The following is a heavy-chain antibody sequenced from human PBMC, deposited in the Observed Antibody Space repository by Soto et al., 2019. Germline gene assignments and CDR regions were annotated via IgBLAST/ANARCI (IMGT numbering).Heavy chain of an antibody. CDR3: ARGQDDILTVYAY. Sequence: GGSLRLSCAVSGFTFDDYGMSWVRQAPGKGLEWVSGINWNGGTTNYADSVKGRFTISRDNAKNSLYLQMNSLRAEDTALYYCARGQDDILTVYAYWGQGTLVTVSS. CDR2: INWNGGTT. V-gene: IGHV3-20*04. CDR1: GFTFDDYG. J-gene: IGHJ4*02. D-gene: IGHD3-9*01.